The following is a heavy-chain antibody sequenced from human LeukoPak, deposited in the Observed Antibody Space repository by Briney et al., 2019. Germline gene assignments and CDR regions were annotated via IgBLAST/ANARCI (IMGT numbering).Heavy chain of an antibody. Sequence: GASVKVSCKASGYTFTSYYMHWVRQAPGQGLEWMGIINPSGGSTSYAQKFQGRVTMTRDTSTSTVYMELSSLRSEDTAVYYCARVMGGPAAIPPHFDYWGQGTLVTVSS. CDR2: INPSGGST. CDR1: GYTFTSYY. CDR3: ARVMGGPAAIPPHFDY. J-gene: IGHJ4*02. D-gene: IGHD2-2*01. V-gene: IGHV1-46*01.